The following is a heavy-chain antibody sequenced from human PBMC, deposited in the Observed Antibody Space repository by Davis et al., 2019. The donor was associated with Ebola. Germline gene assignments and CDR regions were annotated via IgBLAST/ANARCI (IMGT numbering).Heavy chain of an antibody. CDR3: ASGKLADY. CDR1: AFTSPSYA. D-gene: IGHD6-6*01. Sequence: SLTLSCPASAFTSPSYAMPWFPPAPGRGLDRVAVISYDGSNKYYADSVKGRFTISRDNAKNSLYLQMNSLRAEDTALYYCASGKLADYWGQGTLVTVSS. J-gene: IGHJ4*02. CDR2: ISYDGSNK. V-gene: IGHV3-30-3*01.